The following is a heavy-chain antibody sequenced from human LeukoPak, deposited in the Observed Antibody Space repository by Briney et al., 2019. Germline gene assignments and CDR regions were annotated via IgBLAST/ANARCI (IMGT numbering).Heavy chain of an antibody. Sequence: GGSLRLSCAASGFTFSSYAMHWVRQAPGKGLEYVSAISSNGGNTYYANSVKGRFTISRDNSKNTLYLQMGSLRAEDMAVYYCAREVTSWAFDIWGQGTMVTVSS. D-gene: IGHD2-21*02. J-gene: IGHJ3*02. CDR3: AREVTSWAFDI. CDR2: ISSNGGNT. CDR1: GFTFSSYA. V-gene: IGHV3-64*01.